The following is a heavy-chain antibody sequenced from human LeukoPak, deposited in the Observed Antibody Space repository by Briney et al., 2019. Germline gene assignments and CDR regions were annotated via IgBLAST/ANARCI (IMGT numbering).Heavy chain of an antibody. Sequence: PGGSLRLSCAASGYSFSTYIMNWVRQAPGKGLEWVSFISTCSSYIYYADSVKGRFTISRDNAKKSLYLQMNSLRAEDTAVYFCARSFYDSSGYPNFDYWGQGTLVTVSS. V-gene: IGHV3-21*01. J-gene: IGHJ4*02. CDR1: GYSFSTYI. CDR2: ISTCSSYI. D-gene: IGHD3-22*01. CDR3: ARSFYDSSGYPNFDY.